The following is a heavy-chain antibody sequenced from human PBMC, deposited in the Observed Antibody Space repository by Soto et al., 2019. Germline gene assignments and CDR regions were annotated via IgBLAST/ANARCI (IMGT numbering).Heavy chain of an antibody. CDR3: ATPRGYYYGSGLNYYGMDV. CDR1: GYTLTELS. J-gene: IGHJ6*02. V-gene: IGHV1-24*01. D-gene: IGHD3-10*01. Sequence: AASVKVSCKVSGYTLTELSMHWVRQAPGKGLEWMGGFDPEDGETIYAQKFQGRVTMTEDTSTDTAYMELSSLRSEDTAVYYCATPRGYYYGSGLNYYGMDVWGQGTTVTVSS. CDR2: FDPEDGET.